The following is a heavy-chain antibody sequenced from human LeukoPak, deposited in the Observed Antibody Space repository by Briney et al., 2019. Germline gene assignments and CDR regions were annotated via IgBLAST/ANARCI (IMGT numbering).Heavy chain of an antibody. Sequence: GESLKISCEASGYSFADFWISWVRQMPGKGLEWMGIIYPDDSDTRYSPSFQGQVTISADKSISTAYLQWSSLKASDTAMYYCARRDGYSLDYWGQGTLVTVSS. CDR1: GYSFADFW. V-gene: IGHV5-51*01. D-gene: IGHD5-18*01. J-gene: IGHJ4*02. CDR3: ARRDGYSLDY. CDR2: IYPDDSDT.